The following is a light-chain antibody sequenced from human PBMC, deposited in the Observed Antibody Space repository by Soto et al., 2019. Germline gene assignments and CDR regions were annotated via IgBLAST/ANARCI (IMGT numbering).Light chain of an antibody. CDR3: QQYNSYSQT. V-gene: IGKV1-5*03. Sequence: DIQMTQSPSTLSASVVDRVTITCRASQTIINWLAWYQQKPGKAPKLLIYKASSLESEVPSRFSGSGSETEFTLTINSLQPDDSATYYCQQYNSYSQTFGQGTKVDI. J-gene: IGKJ1*01. CDR1: QTIINW. CDR2: KAS.